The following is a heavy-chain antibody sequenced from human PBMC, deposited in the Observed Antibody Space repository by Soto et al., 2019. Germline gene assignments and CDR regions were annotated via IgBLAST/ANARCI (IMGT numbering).Heavy chain of an antibody. CDR2: SYHSGSS. V-gene: IGHV4-30-2*06. D-gene: IGHD3-9*01. Sequence: QLQLQESGPGLLGPSQTLSLTCTVPGGSFNIAGHSWGGVRHSPWKGLEWIGYSYHSGSSYYNPSLQSRVTISVDRSKAQFYLTLTSVTAADTAVYFCARARYYDWCFDLWGLGTPVTVSS. CDR1: GGSFNIAGHS. CDR3: ARARYYDWCFDL. J-gene: IGHJ4*02.